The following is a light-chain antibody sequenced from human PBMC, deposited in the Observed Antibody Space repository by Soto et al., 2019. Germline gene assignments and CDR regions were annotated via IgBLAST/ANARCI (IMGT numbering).Light chain of an antibody. CDR3: AAWDDSLNGVV. V-gene: IGLV1-44*01. CDR2: STN. CDR1: SSNIGANT. Sequence: QSVLTQPPSVSGAPGQRVTISCTGSSSNIGANTVNWYQQLPGTAPKLLIYSTNERPSGVPDRISGSKSGTSASLAISGLQSEDEADYHCAAWDDSLNGVVFGGGTKVTVL. J-gene: IGLJ2*01.